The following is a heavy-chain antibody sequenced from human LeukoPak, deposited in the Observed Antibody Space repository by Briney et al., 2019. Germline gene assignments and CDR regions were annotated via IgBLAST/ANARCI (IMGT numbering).Heavy chain of an antibody. Sequence: PGGSLRLSCAASGFTFSDYYMSWIRQAPGKGLEWVSYISSSGSTIYYADSVKGRFTISRDNAKNSLYLQMNSLRAEDTAVYYCARAPRRRLRLVNHPFDYWGQGTLVTVSS. CDR1: GFTFSDYY. CDR3: ARAPRRRLRLVNHPFDY. V-gene: IGHV3-11*01. D-gene: IGHD5-12*01. J-gene: IGHJ4*02. CDR2: ISSSGSTI.